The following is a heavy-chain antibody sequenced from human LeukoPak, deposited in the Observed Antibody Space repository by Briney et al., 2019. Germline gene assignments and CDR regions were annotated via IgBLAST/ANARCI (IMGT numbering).Heavy chain of an antibody. CDR3: ARGRVSSSTWYSTYYYFFYADF. J-gene: IGHJ6*03. V-gene: IGHV4-59*01. Sequence: SETLSLTCTVSDDSITMYYWTWIRQPPGKGLEWIGYVDHTGSTKFNPSLNGRVSISRDTSNNFFSLRLRSVTAADTAVYFCARGRVSSSTWYSTYYYFFYADFWGKGTTVTVSS. CDR2: VDHTGST. D-gene: IGHD4-11*01. CDR1: DDSITMYY.